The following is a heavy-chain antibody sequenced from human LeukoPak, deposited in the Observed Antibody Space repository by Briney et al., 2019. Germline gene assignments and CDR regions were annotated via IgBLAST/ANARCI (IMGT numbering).Heavy chain of an antibody. J-gene: IGHJ4*02. Sequence: GGSLRLSCAASGLTVSSNCMRRVRQAPGKGLEWVSLIYSGGSTYYTDSVKGRFTISRDNSKNTLYLQMNSLRAEDTAVYYCARRAGDYSHPYDYWGQGILVTVSS. D-gene: IGHD3-22*01. V-gene: IGHV3-53*01. CDR1: GLTVSSNC. CDR3: ARRAGDYSHPYDY. CDR2: IYSGGST.